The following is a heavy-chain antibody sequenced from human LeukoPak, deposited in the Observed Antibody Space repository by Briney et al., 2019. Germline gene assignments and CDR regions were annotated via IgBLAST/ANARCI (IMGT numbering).Heavy chain of an antibody. CDR1: GFTFSTYT. CDR2: ISSNIDYK. Sequence: GGSLRLSCAASGFTFSTYTMNWVRQAPGKGLEWVSSISSNIDYKYYTDSVKGRFTISRDNAKNSLYLQMNSLRVEDTAVYYCARDGDHKSRITMVRGAIIDYWGQGTLVTVSS. J-gene: IGHJ4*02. V-gene: IGHV3-21*01. CDR3: ARDGDHKSRITMVRGAIIDY. D-gene: IGHD3-10*01.